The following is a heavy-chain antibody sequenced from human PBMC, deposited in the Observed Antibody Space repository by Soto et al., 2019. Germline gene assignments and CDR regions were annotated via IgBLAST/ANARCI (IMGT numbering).Heavy chain of an antibody. CDR1: GFTFSSYS. CDR3: ARDAPPLAYYYDPNWFDP. CDR2: ISSSSSTI. D-gene: IGHD3-22*01. V-gene: IGHV3-48*02. Sequence: EGQLVESGGCLVQPGGSLRLSCAASGFTFSSYSMNWVRQAPGKGLEWVSYISSSSSTIYYADSVKGRFTISRDNAKNSLYLQMNSLRDEDTAVYYCARDAPPLAYYYDPNWFDPWGQGTLVTVSS. J-gene: IGHJ5*02.